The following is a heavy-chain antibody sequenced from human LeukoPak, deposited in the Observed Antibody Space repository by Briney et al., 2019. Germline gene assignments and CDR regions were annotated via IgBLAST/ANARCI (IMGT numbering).Heavy chain of an antibody. CDR1: GYTLTELS. V-gene: IGHV1-24*01. D-gene: IGHD3-10*01. CDR2: FDPEDGET. J-gene: IGHJ5*02. CDR3: ATSALGPMVRLNWFDP. Sequence: ASVKVSCKVSGYTLTELSMHWVRQAPGKGLEWMGGFDPEDGETIYAQKFQGRVTMTEDTSTDTAYMELSSLRSEDTAVYYCATSALGPMVRLNWFDPWGQGTLVTVSS.